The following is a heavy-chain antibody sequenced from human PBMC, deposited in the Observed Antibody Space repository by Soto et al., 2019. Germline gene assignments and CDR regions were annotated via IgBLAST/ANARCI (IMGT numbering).Heavy chain of an antibody. D-gene: IGHD4-4*01. CDR2: IYYSGST. CDR1: GGSISSYY. V-gene: IGHV4-59*08. J-gene: IGHJ3*02. CDR3: ARLSNRGGDDLDAFDI. Sequence: SETLSLTCTVSGGSISSYYWSWIRQPPGKGLEWIGYIYYSGSTNYNPSLKSRVTISVDTSKNQFSLKLSSVTAADTAVYYCARLSNRGGDDLDAFDIWGQGTMVTVSS.